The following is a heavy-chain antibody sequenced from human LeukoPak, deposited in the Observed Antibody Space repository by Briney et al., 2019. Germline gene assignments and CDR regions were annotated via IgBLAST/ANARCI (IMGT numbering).Heavy chain of an antibody. CDR3: ARVRYYDSSGEYYYYYYMDV. D-gene: IGHD3-22*01. V-gene: IGHV3-7*01. CDR2: IKQDGSEK. CDR1: GFTFSTYW. Sequence: GGSLRLSCAASGFTFSTYWMSWVRQAPGKGLEWVANIKQDGSEKYYVDSVEGRFTISRDNAKNSLYLQMNSLRAEDTAVHYCARVRYYDSSGEYYYYYYMDVWGIGATVTISS. J-gene: IGHJ6*03.